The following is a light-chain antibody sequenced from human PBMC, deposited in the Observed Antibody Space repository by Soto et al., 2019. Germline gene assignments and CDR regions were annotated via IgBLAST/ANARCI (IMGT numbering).Light chain of an antibody. CDR1: GSDVGAYSY. CDR2: EVS. J-gene: IGLJ1*01. CDR3: SSYTGSRYV. Sequence: QSVLTQPASVSGSPGQSITISCTGTGSDVGAYSYVSWYQQHPGKAPKLILYEVSHRPSGFSYRFSGSKSGNTASLTISGLQAEDEADYYCSSYTGSRYVFGTGTKVTVL. V-gene: IGLV2-14*01.